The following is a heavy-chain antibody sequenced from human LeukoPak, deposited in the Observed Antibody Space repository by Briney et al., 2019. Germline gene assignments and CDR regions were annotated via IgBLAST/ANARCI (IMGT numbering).Heavy chain of an antibody. CDR1: GGSISSGGYY. D-gene: IGHD2-15*01. CDR2: IYYSGST. Sequence: SETLSLTCTVSGGSISSGGYYWSWIRQHPGKGLEWIGYIYYSGSTYYNPSLKSRVTISVDTSKNQFSLKLSSVTAADTAVYYCARACLGGGSCYEGFDYWGQGTLVTVSS. CDR3: ARACLGGGSCYEGFDY. J-gene: IGHJ4*02. V-gene: IGHV4-30-4*08.